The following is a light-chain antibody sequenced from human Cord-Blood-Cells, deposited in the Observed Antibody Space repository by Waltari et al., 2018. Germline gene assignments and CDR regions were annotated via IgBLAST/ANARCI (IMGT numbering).Light chain of an antibody. Sequence: DIVLTQSPGTLSLSQGERVPLSCRASQSVSSSYLAWYQQKPGQAPRLLIYGASSRATSIPDRFSGSGSGTDFTLTISRLVPEDFAVYYCQQYGSSPPWTFGQGTKVEIK. V-gene: IGKV3-20*01. CDR2: GAS. J-gene: IGKJ1*01. CDR3: QQYGSSPPWT. CDR1: QSVSSSY.